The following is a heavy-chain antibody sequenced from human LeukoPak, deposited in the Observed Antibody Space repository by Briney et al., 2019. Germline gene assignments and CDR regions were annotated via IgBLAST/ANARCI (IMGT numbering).Heavy chain of an antibody. D-gene: IGHD6-13*01. Sequence: GGSLRLSCAASGFTFSSYAMHWVRQAPGKGLEWVAVISYDGSNKYYADSVKGRFTISRDNSKNTPYLQMNSLRAEDTAVYYCARDSSSWYYFDYWGQGTLVTVSS. CDR1: GFTFSSYA. CDR3: ARDSSSWYYFDY. CDR2: ISYDGSNK. V-gene: IGHV3-30-3*01. J-gene: IGHJ4*02.